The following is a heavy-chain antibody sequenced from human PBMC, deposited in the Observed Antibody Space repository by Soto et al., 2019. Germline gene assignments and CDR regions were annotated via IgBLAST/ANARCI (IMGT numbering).Heavy chain of an antibody. Sequence: QVQLVESGGGVVQPGRSLRLSCAASGFTFSSYAMHWVRQAPGKGLEWVAVISYDGSNKYYADSVKGRFTISRDNSKNTLYVQMTSLRAEDTAVYYCASGGRDERWLQSAHDYWGQGTLVTVSS. CDR3: ASGGRDERWLQSAHDY. V-gene: IGHV3-30-3*01. CDR2: ISYDGSNK. J-gene: IGHJ4*02. D-gene: IGHD5-12*01. CDR1: GFTFSSYA.